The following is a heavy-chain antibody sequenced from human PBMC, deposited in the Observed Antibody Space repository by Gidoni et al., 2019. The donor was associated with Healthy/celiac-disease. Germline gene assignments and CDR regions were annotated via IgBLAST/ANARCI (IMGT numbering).Heavy chain of an antibody. CDR1: GFTFSSYA. CDR3: ARDRGRYFDWLLTFDY. V-gene: IGHV3-30-3*01. Sequence: QVQLVESGGGVVQPGRSLRLSCAASGFTFSSYAMHWVRQAPGKGLEWVAVISYDGSNKYYADSVKGRFTISRDNSKNTLYLQMNSLRAEDTAVYYCARDRGRYFDWLLTFDYWGQGTLVTVSS. CDR2: ISYDGSNK. J-gene: IGHJ4*02. D-gene: IGHD3-9*01.